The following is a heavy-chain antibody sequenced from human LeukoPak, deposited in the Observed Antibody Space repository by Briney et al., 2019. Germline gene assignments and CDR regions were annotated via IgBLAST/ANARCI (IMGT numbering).Heavy chain of an antibody. Sequence: GASVKVSCKASGYTFTGYYIHWVRQAPGQGLEWMGWINPNSGGTNYAQKFQGWDTMTRDTSISTAYMELSRLRSDDTAVYYCARVGRTIRAFDIWGQGTMVTVSS. V-gene: IGHV1-2*04. CDR2: INPNSGGT. J-gene: IGHJ3*02. D-gene: IGHD2-2*01. CDR1: GYTFTGYY. CDR3: ARVGRTIRAFDI.